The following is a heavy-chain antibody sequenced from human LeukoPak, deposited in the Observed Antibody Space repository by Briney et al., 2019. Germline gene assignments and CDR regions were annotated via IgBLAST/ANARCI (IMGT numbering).Heavy chain of an antibody. CDR1: GGSISSGGYY. Sequence: SQTLSLTCTVSGGSISSGGYYWSWIRQHPGKGLEWIGYIYYSGSTYYNPSLKSRVTISVDTSKNQFSLKLSSVTAADTAVYYCARVTTNYGSGNNWFDPWGQGTLVTVSS. V-gene: IGHV4-31*03. J-gene: IGHJ5*02. CDR2: IYYSGST. D-gene: IGHD3-10*01. CDR3: ARVTTNYGSGNNWFDP.